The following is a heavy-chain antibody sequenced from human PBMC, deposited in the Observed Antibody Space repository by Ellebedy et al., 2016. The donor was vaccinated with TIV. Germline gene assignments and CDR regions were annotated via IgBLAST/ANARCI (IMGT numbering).Heavy chain of an antibody. D-gene: IGHD3-10*01. V-gene: IGHV3-23*01. CDR1: GFIFTACS. Sequence: GGSLRLXXAASGFIFTACSMAWVRQAPGKGREWVSSISPNGGDTYYADSVKGRFTISRDNSKNTLYLQMNSLRAEDTALYYCVKGRSGLQYYGIDVWGQGTTVTVSS. CDR2: ISPNGGDT. CDR3: VKGRSGLQYYGIDV. J-gene: IGHJ6*02.